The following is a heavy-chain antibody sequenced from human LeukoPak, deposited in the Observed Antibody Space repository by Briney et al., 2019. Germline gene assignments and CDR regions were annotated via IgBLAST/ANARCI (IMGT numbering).Heavy chain of an antibody. D-gene: IGHD3/OR15-3a*01. V-gene: IGHV1-2*02. J-gene: IGHJ5*02. CDR1: RNIFTGYF. CDR3: VTGLWRTERP. CDR2: INPKNGGT. Sequence: ASVKVSCKASRNIFTGYFIHWVRQAPGQGLEWMGWINPKNGGTNPAEKFQGRVTMTRDTSLSTAFMELTGLTSDDTAVYYCVTGLWRTERPWGQGTLVTVSS.